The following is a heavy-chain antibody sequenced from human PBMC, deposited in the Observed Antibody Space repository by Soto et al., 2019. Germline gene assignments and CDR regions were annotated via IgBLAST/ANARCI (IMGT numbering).Heavy chain of an antibody. CDR3: ARQRLSQWELLY. Sequence: PGESLKISCKGSGCSFSDYLIAWVRQMPGKGLEWMGIIYPGDSDTRYSPSFQGQVTILADKSINTAYLQWSSLKASDSAMYYCARQRLSQWELLYWGQGTLVTVSS. CDR1: GCSFSDYL. D-gene: IGHD1-26*01. J-gene: IGHJ4*02. CDR2: IYPGDSDT. V-gene: IGHV5-51*01.